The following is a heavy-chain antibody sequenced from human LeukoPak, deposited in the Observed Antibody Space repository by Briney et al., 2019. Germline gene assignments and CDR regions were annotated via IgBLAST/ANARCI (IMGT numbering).Heavy chain of an antibody. CDR3: ARGGVVAATIPIDY. CDR2: IYHSGST. CDR1: GYSISSGYY. V-gene: IGHV4-38-2*02. D-gene: IGHD2-15*01. J-gene: IGHJ4*02. Sequence: SETLSLTCTVSGYSISSGYYWGWIRQPPGKGLEWIGSIYHSGSTYYNPSLKSRVTISVDTSKNQFSLKLSSVTAADTAVYYCARGGVVAATIPIDYWGQGTLVTVSS.